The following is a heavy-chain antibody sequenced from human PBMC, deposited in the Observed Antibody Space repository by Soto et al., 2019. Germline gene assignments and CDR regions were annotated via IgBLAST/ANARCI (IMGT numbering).Heavy chain of an antibody. J-gene: IGHJ6*02. Sequence: GSLRLSCAASGFTFSHYGMHWVRQAPGKGLEWVAAIWHDGGNKYYADSVKGRFTVSRDDSKNTLYLEMDSLRAEDTAVYYCARDRGSSGYYGMEVWGQGTTVTVSS. D-gene: IGHD3-22*01. V-gene: IGHV3-33*01. CDR1: GFTFSHYG. CDR3: ARDRGSSGYYGMEV. CDR2: IWHDGGNK.